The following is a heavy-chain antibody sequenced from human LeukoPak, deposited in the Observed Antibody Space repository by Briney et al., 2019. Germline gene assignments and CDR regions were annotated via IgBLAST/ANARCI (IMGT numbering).Heavy chain of an antibody. CDR2: ISWNSGSI. V-gene: IGHV3-9*01. D-gene: IGHD2-8*02. CDR3: ATSLVLGAFDI. J-gene: IGHJ3*02. Sequence: GGSLRLSCAASGFTFDDYAMHWVRQAPGKGLEWVSGISWNSGSIGYADSVKGRFTISRDNAKNTLYLQMNSLRAEDTAVYYCATSLVLGAFDIWGQGTMVTVSS. CDR1: GFTFDDYA.